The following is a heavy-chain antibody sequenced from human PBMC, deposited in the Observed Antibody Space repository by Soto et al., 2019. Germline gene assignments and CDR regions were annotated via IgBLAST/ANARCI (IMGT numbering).Heavy chain of an antibody. D-gene: IGHD6-13*01. Sequence: PSQTLSLTCAISGDSVSSNSAAWNWIRQSPSRGLEWLGRTYYRSKWYNDYAVSVKSRITINPDTSKNQFSLQLNSVTPEDTAVYYCARDRRIAAARNPYYYGMDVWGQGTTVTVSS. J-gene: IGHJ6*02. CDR3: ARDRRIAAARNPYYYGMDV. CDR2: TYYRSKWYN. V-gene: IGHV6-1*01. CDR1: GDSVSSNSAA.